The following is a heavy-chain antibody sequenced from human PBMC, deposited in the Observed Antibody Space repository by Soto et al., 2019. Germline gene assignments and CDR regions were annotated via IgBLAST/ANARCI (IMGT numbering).Heavy chain of an antibody. D-gene: IGHD1-7*01. V-gene: IGHV4-34*01. CDR2: INHSGST. Sequence: SETLSLTCAVYGGSFSGYYWSWIRQPPGKGLEWIGEINHSGSTNYNPSLKSRVTISVDTSKNQFSLKLSSVTAADTAVYYCARGRAGTTRLGYYYGMDVWGQGTTVTVSS. J-gene: IGHJ6*02. CDR3: ARGRAGTTRLGYYYGMDV. CDR1: GGSFSGYY.